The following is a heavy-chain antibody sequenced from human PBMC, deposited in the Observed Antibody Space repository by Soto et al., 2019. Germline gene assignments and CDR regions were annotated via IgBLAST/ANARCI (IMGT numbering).Heavy chain of an antibody. V-gene: IGHV4-4*02. J-gene: IGHJ4*02. Sequence: QVQLQESGPGLVKPSGTLSLTCAVSSGSISSSNWWSWVRQPPGKGLEWIGEIYHSGSTNYNPSLMSRVTIAVGKSKNQFSLKLSSVTAADTAVYYCARVVDIVATNYFDYWGQGTLVAVSS. CDR3: ARVVDIVATNYFDY. CDR1: SGSISSSNW. D-gene: IGHD5-12*01. CDR2: IYHSGST.